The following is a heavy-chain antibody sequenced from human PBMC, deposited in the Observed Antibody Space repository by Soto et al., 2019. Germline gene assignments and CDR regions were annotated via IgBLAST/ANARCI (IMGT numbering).Heavy chain of an antibody. Sequence: EVQLLESGGGLVQPGGSLRLSCAASGFTFSTYGMSWARQAPGKGLEWVSGISGSGGSTYYADSVKGRFTLSRDNSKNTLYLQMNSLRAEDTAIYYCAKTRRYCTTTTCQYFHYDMDVWGQGTTVIVSS. J-gene: IGHJ6*02. D-gene: IGHD2-2*01. CDR3: AKTRRYCTTTTCQYFHYDMDV. CDR1: GFTFSTYG. V-gene: IGHV3-23*01. CDR2: ISGSGGST.